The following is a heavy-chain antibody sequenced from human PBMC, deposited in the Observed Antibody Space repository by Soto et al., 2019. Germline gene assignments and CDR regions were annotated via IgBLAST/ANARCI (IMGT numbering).Heavy chain of an antibody. V-gene: IGHV4-39*07. J-gene: IGHJ5*02. CDR1: GGSISTVGHY. CDR3: ARALLGGYDSNWFDP. Sequence: SETLSLTCSVSGGSISTVGHYWTWIRQPPGKGLEWIGTIYHSGTTYYNPSLKSRVTISVDTSKNQFSLKLRSVTAADTAVYYCARALLGGYDSNWFDPWGQGTLVTVSS. CDR2: IYHSGTT. D-gene: IGHD5-12*01.